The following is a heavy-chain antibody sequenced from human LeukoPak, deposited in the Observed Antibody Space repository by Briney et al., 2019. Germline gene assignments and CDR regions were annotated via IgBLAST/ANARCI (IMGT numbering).Heavy chain of an antibody. CDR1: GFTFSSYE. J-gene: IGHJ4*02. Sequence: GGSLRLSCAASGFTFSSYEMNWVRQAPGKGLEWVSYISSSGSTIYYTDSVKGRFTISRDNAKNSLYLQMNSLRAEDTAVYYCAKDFSGSYYEGVFDYWGQGTLVTVSS. V-gene: IGHV3-48*03. D-gene: IGHD1-26*01. CDR3: AKDFSGSYYEGVFDY. CDR2: ISSSGSTI.